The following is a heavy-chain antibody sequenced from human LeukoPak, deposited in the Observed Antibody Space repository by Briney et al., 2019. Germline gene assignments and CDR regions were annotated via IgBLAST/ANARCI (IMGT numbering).Heavy chain of an antibody. CDR1: GFTFTSYS. CDR2: ISSSSSTI. Sequence: GGSLRLSCAASGFTFTSYSMNWVRQAPGKGLEWVSYISSSSSTIHYADSVKGRFTISRDNAKNSLYLQMNSQRDEDTAVYYCARDIGSSWYFDDWGQGTLVTVSS. CDR3: ARDIGSSWYFDD. J-gene: IGHJ4*02. V-gene: IGHV3-48*02. D-gene: IGHD6-13*01.